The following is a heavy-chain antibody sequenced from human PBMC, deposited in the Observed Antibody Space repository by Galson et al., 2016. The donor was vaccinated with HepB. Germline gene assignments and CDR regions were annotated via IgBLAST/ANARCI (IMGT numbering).Heavy chain of an antibody. J-gene: IGHJ5*02. CDR2: INPSKGNT. CDR1: GYRFQSYG. V-gene: IGHV1-18*01. CDR3: ARAGGGVCDGERCYNWFDP. D-gene: IGHD2-21*01. Sequence: SVKVSCKASGYRFQSYGISWVRQAPGQGLEWMGWINPSKGNTDYAQKFAGRVTMTIDTPTSTVYMDLGSLTSDDTAVYYCARAGGGVCDGERCYNWFDPWGQGTLVSVSS.